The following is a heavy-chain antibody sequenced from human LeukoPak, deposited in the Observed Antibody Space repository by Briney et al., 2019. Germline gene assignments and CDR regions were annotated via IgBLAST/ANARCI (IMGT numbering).Heavy chain of an antibody. D-gene: IGHD5-12*01. CDR2: ISGTSSLI. CDR1: GFTFSTYS. J-gene: IGHJ4*02. V-gene: IGHV3-21*05. CDR3: AGGRLVATSKAVAIDY. Sequence: GGSLRLSCAASGFTFSTYSMNWVRQAPGKGLEWVSYISGTSSLIYYADSVKGRFTISRDNAKNTLYLQMNNLRADDTAVCYCAGGRLVATSKAVAIDYWGQGTLVTVSS.